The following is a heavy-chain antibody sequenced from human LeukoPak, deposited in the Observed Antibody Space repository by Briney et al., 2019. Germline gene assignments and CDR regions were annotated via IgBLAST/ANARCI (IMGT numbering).Heavy chain of an antibody. Sequence: SETLSLTCTVSGGSISGYYWSWIRQPPGKGLEWIGYTYHNGGTNYNPSLQSRLTISVDTSKNQFSLKLSSVTAADTAVYYCARKRTGLDYWGQGTLVTVSS. CDR2: TYHNGGT. V-gene: IGHV4-59*08. CDR3: ARKRTGLDY. D-gene: IGHD3-10*01. CDR1: GGSISGYY. J-gene: IGHJ4*02.